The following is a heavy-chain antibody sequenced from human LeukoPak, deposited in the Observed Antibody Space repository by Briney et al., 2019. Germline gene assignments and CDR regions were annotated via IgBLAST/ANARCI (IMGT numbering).Heavy chain of an antibody. CDR1: GGSFSGYY. CDR3: ARGGDGYKIDY. CDR2: INHSGST. V-gene: IGHV4-34*01. D-gene: IGHD5-24*01. Sequence: SETLSLTCAVYGGSFSGYYWSWIRQPPGKGLEWTGEINHSGSTNYNPSLKSRVTISVDTSKNQFSLKLSSVTAADTAVYYCARGGDGYKIDYWGQGTLVTASS. J-gene: IGHJ4*02.